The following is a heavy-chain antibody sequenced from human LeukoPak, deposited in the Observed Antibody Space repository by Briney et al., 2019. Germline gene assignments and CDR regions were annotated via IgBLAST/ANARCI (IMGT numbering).Heavy chain of an antibody. J-gene: IGHJ5*02. D-gene: IGHD3-3*01. CDR2: INHSGST. Sequence: SETLSLTCAVYGGSFSGYYWSLIRQPPGKGLEWIGEINHSGSTNYNPSLKSRVTISVDTSKNQFSLKLSSVTAADTAVYYCARRVLRFLEWSRPNWFDPWGQGTLVTVSS. CDR3: ARRVLRFLEWSRPNWFDP. CDR1: GGSFSGYY. V-gene: IGHV4-34*01.